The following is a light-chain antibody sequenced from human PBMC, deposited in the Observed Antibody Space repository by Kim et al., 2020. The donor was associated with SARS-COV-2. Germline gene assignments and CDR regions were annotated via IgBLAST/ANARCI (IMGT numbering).Light chain of an antibody. V-gene: IGLV2-23*02. CDR3: CSYAGNSNFV. J-gene: IGLJ3*02. CDR1: SSDVGSYNL. CDR2: EVS. Sequence: QSALTQPAPVSGSPGQSVTISCTGTSSDVGSYNLVSWYQNHPGKAPKLLIQEVSKRPSGVSNRFSGSKSGNTASLTISGLQAGDEADYYCCSYAGNSNFVFGGETKL.